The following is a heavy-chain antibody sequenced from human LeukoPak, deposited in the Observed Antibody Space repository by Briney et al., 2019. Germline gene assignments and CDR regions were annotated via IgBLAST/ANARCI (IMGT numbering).Heavy chain of an antibody. CDR2: IYYSGST. CDR3: ARGGYCSSTSCPWDY. J-gene: IGHJ4*02. V-gene: IGHV4-59*01. CDR1: GGSISSYY. Sequence: SETLSLTCTVSGGSISSYYWSWIRQPPGKGLEWIGYIYYSGSTNYNPSLKSRVTISVDTSKNQFSLKLSPVTAADTAVYYCARGGYCSSTSCPWDYWGQGTLVTVSS. D-gene: IGHD2-2*01.